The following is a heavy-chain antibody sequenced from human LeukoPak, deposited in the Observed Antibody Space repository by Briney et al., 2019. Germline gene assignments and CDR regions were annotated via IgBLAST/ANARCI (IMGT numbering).Heavy chain of an antibody. V-gene: IGHV4-59*08. D-gene: IGHD3-16*02. CDR2: IYVTGN. CDR3: ARHIGGGIEDMDV. Sequence: SETLSLTCTVSGGSIGTYYWSWVRQSPGKGLEWIGYIYVTGNRYNPYLQSRVTISVDTTRNQFFLKMSSVTAADTAVYYCARHIGGGIEDMDVWGKGTKVTVSS. CDR1: GGSIGTYY. J-gene: IGHJ6*03.